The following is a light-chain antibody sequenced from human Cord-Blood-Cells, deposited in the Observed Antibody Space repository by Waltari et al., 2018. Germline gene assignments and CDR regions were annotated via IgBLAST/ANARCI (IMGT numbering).Light chain of an antibody. Sequence: LTQPPSASVTPGQRVTISCSGSSSNIGSNYVYWYQQLPGTAPKLLIYRNNQRPSGVPDRFSGSKSGTSASLAISGLRSEDEADYYCAAWDDSLSGWVFGGGTKLTVL. CDR2: RNN. J-gene: IGLJ3*02. V-gene: IGLV1-47*01. CDR1: SSNIGSNY. CDR3: AAWDDSLSGWV.